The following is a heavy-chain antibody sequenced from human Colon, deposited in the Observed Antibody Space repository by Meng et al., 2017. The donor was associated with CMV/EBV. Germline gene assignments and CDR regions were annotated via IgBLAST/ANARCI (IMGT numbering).Heavy chain of an antibody. Sequence: SGFRFDIYAITWVRQAPGQGLEWMAWVSNKNGETNYGQKFQGRVTVSRDTSTNTAYMELRSLRSDDSAVYYCARAGAEVTRSFDLWGQGTLVTVSS. CDR2: VSNKNGET. V-gene: IGHV1-18*01. D-gene: IGHD2-21*02. CDR3: ARAGAEVTRSFDL. J-gene: IGHJ4*02. CDR1: GFRFDIYA.